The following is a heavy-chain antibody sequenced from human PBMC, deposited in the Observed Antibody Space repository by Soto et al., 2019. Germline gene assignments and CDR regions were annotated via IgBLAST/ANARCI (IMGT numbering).Heavy chain of an antibody. CDR3: ARTLPSYYDSSGYGSYIDY. J-gene: IGHJ4*02. V-gene: IGHV1-69*13. Sequence: SVKVSCKASGGTFSSYAISWVRQAPGQGLEWMGGIIPIFGTANYAQKFQGRVTITADESTSTAYMELSSLRSEDTAVYYCARTLPSYYDSSGYGSYIDYWGQGTLVTVS. D-gene: IGHD3-22*01. CDR1: GGTFSSYA. CDR2: IIPIFGTA.